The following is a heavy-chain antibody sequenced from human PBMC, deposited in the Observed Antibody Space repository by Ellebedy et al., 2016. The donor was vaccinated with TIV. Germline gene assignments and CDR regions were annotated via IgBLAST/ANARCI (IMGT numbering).Heavy chain of an antibody. V-gene: IGHV4-59*01. Sequence: SETLSLXXTVSGGSMNNDCWSWIRQPPGKGLEWVGYVCHSGSPNNNPSLKSRLTMSLDTSKNQFSLKLSSVTAADTAVYYCARGGGDSYDFGYWGQGTLVTVSS. CDR1: GGSMNNDC. CDR2: VCHSGSP. D-gene: IGHD2-21*02. J-gene: IGHJ4*02. CDR3: ARGGGDSYDFGY.